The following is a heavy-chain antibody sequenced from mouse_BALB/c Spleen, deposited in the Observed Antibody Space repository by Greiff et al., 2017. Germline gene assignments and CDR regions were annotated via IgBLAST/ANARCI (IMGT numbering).Heavy chain of an antibody. J-gene: IGHJ4*01. V-gene: IGHV14-1*02. CDR3: ARPARAMDY. Sequence: EVKLMESGAELVRPGALVKLSCKASGFNIKDYYMHWVKQRPEQGLEWIGWIDPENGNTIYDPKFQGKASITADTSSNTAYLQLSSLTSEDTAVYYCARPARAMDYWGQGTSVTVSS. CDR2: IDPENGNT. CDR1: GFNIKDYY.